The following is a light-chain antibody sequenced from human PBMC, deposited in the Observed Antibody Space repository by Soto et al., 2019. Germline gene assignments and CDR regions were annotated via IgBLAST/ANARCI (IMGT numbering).Light chain of an antibody. CDR2: AAS. CDR1: QSISSY. CDR3: QQSYSTPYT. V-gene: IGKV1-39*01. Sequence: DIHITQSPSSLSASVGDRVTITCRASQSISSYLNWYQQKPGKAPELLIYAASTLQSGVPSRFSGSGSETDFTLTISSLQPEDFATYYCQQSYSTPYTFGQGTKVDIK. J-gene: IGKJ2*01.